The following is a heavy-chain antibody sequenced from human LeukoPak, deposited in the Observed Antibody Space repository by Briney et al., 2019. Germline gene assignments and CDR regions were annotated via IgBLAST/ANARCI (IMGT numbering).Heavy chain of an antibody. CDR3: ARGQKASGVDY. CDR1: GGSISSGGYY. J-gene: IGHJ4*02. D-gene: IGHD6-25*01. Sequence: TLSLTCTVSGGSISSGGYYWSWIRQHPGKGLEWIGYIYYSGSTYYNPSLKSRVTISVDTSKNQFSLKLSSVTAADTAVYYCARGQKASGVDYWGQGTLVTVSS. CDR2: IYYSGST. V-gene: IGHV4-31*03.